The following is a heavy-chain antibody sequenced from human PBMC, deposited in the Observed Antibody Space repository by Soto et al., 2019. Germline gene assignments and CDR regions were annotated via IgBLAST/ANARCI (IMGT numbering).Heavy chain of an antibody. J-gene: IGHJ4*02. CDR1: GGSISSYY. V-gene: IGHV4-59*01. D-gene: IGHD3-10*01. CDR2: IYYSGST. Sequence: SETLSLTCTVSGGSISSYYWSWIRQPPGKGLEWIGYIYYSGSTNYNPSLKSRVTISVGTSKNQFSLKLSSVTAADTAVYYCARATMVRGVVYFDYWGQGTLVTVSS. CDR3: ARATMVRGVVYFDY.